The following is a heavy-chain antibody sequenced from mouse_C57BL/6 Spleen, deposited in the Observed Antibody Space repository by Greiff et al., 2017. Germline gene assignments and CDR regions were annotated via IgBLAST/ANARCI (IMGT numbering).Heavy chain of an antibody. CDR2: IDPSDSYT. J-gene: IGHJ2*01. CDR3: ARGVYYCSSLDYCFDY. Sequence: QVQLQQPGAELVLPGASVKLSCKASGYTFTSYWMHWVKQRPGQGLEWIGEIDPSDSYTNYNQKFKGKSTLTVDKSSSTAYMQISSLTSEDSAFYYCARGVYYCSSLDYCFDYRGQGTTPTASS. V-gene: IGHV1-69*01. D-gene: IGHD1-1*01. CDR1: GYTFTSYW.